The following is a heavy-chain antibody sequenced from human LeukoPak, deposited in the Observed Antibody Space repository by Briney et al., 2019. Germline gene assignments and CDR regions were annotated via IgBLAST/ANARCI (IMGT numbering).Heavy chain of an antibody. D-gene: IGHD3-10*01. Sequence: SETLSLTCAVYGGSFSGYYWSWIRQPPGKGLEWIGEINHSGSTNYNPSLKSRVTISVDTSKNQFSLKLSSVTAADTAVYYCARYRRSLVRGVITPYYFDYWGQGTLVTVSS. J-gene: IGHJ4*02. V-gene: IGHV4-34*01. CDR2: INHSGST. CDR1: GGSFSGYY. CDR3: ARYRRSLVRGVITPYYFDY.